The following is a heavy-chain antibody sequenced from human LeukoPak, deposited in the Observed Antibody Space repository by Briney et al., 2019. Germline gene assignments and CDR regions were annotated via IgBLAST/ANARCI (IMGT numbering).Heavy chain of an antibody. D-gene: IGHD3-22*01. Sequence: SETLSLTCAVYGGSFSGYYWSWIRQPPGKGLEWIGEINHSGSTNYNPSLKSRVTISVDTSKNQFSLKLSSVTAADTAVYYCARGTPPDSRVHYYLDYWGQGTLVTVSS. CDR3: ARGTPPDSRVHYYLDY. J-gene: IGHJ4*02. V-gene: IGHV4-34*01. CDR1: GGSFSGYY. CDR2: INHSGST.